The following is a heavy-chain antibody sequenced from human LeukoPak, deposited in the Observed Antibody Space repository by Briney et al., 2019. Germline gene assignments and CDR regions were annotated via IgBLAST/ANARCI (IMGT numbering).Heavy chain of an antibody. CDR2: IYTSGST. J-gene: IGHJ3*02. V-gene: IGHV4-4*07. D-gene: IGHD5-24*01. Sequence: SETLSLTCTVSGGSISSYYWSWIRQPAGKGLEWIGRIYTSGSTKYNPSLKSRLTISLHTSRNQFSLNLSSLTAADTAIYYCARVRNYPDAFDIWGQGRMVTVSS. CDR1: GGSISSYY. CDR3: ARVRNYPDAFDI.